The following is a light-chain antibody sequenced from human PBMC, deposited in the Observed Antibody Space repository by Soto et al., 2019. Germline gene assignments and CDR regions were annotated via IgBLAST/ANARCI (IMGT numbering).Light chain of an antibody. CDR3: QQYGGSPPVT. Sequence: EIVLTQSPGTLSLSPGERATLSCRASQSVRSRYLAWYQQKPGQAPRLLIYGASSRATGIPDRFSGSGSGTDFTLTITRLEPEDFAVDYCQQYGGSPPVTFGQGTKLEIK. V-gene: IGKV3-20*01. J-gene: IGKJ2*01. CDR1: QSVRSRY. CDR2: GAS.